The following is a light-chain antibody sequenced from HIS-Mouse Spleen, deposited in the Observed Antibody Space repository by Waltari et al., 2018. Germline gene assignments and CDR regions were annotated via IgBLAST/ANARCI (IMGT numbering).Light chain of an antibody. Sequence: EIVLTQSSATLPLSPGERSILSCRASQSVSSYLAWYQQKPGQAPRLLIYDASNRATGIPARFSGSGSGTDFTLTISSLEPEDFAVYYCQQRSNWPTFGGGTKVEIK. CDR2: DAS. V-gene: IGKV3-11*01. CDR3: QQRSNWPT. CDR1: QSVSSY. J-gene: IGKJ4*01.